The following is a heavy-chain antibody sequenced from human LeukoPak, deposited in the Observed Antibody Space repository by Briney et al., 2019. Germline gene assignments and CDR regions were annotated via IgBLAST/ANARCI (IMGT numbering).Heavy chain of an antibody. J-gene: IGHJ4*02. D-gene: IGHD2-2*03. CDR2: IYSGGST. Sequence: GGSLRLSCAASGFTVSSSYMGWVRQAPGKGLEWISVIYSGGSTYYADSVNGRFRISRDNSKNTVYLQMNILRAEDTAMYYCARVDNSGEGYFDCWGQGSLVTVSS. CDR1: GFTVSSSY. CDR3: ARVDNSGEGYFDC. V-gene: IGHV3-53*01.